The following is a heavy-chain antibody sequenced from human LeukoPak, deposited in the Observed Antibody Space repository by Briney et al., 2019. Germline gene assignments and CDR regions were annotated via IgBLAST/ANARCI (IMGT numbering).Heavy chain of an antibody. D-gene: IGHD4-23*01. CDR3: ARVFGGTGGDY. CDR1: GGTFISYA. Sequence: GASVKVSCKASGGTFISYAISWVRQAPGQGLEWMGGIIPIFGTANYAQKFQGRVTITADESTSTAYMELSSLRSEDTAVYYCARVFGGTGGDYWGQGTLVTVSS. J-gene: IGHJ4*02. V-gene: IGHV1-69*13. CDR2: IIPIFGTA.